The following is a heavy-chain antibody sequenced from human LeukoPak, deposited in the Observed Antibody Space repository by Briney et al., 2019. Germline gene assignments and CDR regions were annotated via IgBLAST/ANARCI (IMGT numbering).Heavy chain of an antibody. V-gene: IGHV3-74*01. CDR3: ARNPIAVAPPYYYMDV. D-gene: IGHD6-19*01. CDR1: GFTFSSYW. CDR2: INSDGSST. J-gene: IGHJ6*03. Sequence: GGSLRLSCAASGFTFSSYWMHWVRQAPGKGLVWVSRINSDGSSTSYADSVKGRFTISRDNAKNTLYLQMNSLRAEDTAVYYCARNPIAVAPPYYYMDVWAKGTTVTVSS.